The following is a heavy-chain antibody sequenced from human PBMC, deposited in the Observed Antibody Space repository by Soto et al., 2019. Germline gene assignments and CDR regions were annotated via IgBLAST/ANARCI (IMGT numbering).Heavy chain of an antibody. J-gene: IGHJ4*02. CDR2: ISGGGVGT. V-gene: IGHV3-23*01. D-gene: IGHD1-1*01. CDR1: GFSFSSYA. CDR3: EKDLMVATTTDY. Sequence: GGSLRLSCAGSGFSFSSYAMSWVRQAPGKGLEWVSGISGGGVGTYYADSVKGRFTISRDNSKNTLYLQMNSLRAEDTAVYYCEKDLMVATTTDYWGQGTLVTVSS.